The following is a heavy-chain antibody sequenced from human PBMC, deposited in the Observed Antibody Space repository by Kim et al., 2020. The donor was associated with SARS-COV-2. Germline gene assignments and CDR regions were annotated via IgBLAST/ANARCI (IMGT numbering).Heavy chain of an antibody. Sequence: TKYSQKFQGRVTITRDTSASTAYMELSSLRSEDTAVYYCARALKVTGFDPWGQGTLVTVSS. J-gene: IGHJ5*02. D-gene: IGHD4-4*01. V-gene: IGHV1-3*01. CDR3: ARALKVTGFDP. CDR2: T.